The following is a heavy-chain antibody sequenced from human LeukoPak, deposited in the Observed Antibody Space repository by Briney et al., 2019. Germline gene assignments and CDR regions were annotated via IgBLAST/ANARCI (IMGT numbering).Heavy chain of an antibody. Sequence: PGGSLRLSCAASGFTFGRYSMNWVRQAPGKGLEWVSSITSSSSYIYYADSVKGRFTISRDNVKNSLYLQMHSLRAEDTAVYYCARAAGELLPFDYFDYGGQGTLVTVSS. CDR3: ARAAGELLPFDYFDY. CDR2: ITSSSSYI. CDR1: GFTFGRYS. D-gene: IGHD3-10*01. J-gene: IGHJ4*02. V-gene: IGHV3-21*06.